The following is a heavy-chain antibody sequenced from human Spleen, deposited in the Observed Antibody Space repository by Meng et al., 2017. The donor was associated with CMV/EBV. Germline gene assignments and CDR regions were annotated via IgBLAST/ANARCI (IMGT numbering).Heavy chain of an antibody. CDR1: GFTFTNFA. CDR3: ASVRGFCTSTTCYRGAFDI. V-gene: IGHV3-30*04. D-gene: IGHD2-2*01. Sequence: GGSLRLSCAASGFTFTNFAIHWVRQAPGKGLEWVAVISYDGSNEYYVDSVKGRFTISRDSSKNTLYLQMNSLRAEDTAVYYCASVRGFCTSTTCYRGAFDIWGQGTMVTVS. CDR2: ISYDGSNE. J-gene: IGHJ3*02.